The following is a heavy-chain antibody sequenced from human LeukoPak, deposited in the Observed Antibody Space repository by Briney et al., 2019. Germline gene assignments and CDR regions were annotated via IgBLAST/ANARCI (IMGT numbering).Heavy chain of an antibody. CDR2: ISGSGGST. V-gene: IGHV3-23*01. CDR3: AKEGHIVVVTAIQALYYFDY. CDR1: GFTFSSYA. Sequence: GGSLRLSCAASGFTFSSYAMSWVRQAPGKGLEWVSAISGSGGSTYYADSVKGRFTIYRDNSKNTLYLQMNSLRAEDTAVYYCAKEGHIVVVTAIQALYYFDYWGQGTLVTVSS. J-gene: IGHJ4*02. D-gene: IGHD2-21*02.